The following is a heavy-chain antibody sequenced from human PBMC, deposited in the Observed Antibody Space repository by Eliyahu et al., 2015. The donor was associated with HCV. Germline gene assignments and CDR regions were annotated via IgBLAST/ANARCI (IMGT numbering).Heavy chain of an antibody. CDR3: TRGGPAAIFPKGDGMDV. J-gene: IGHJ6*02. CDR1: GFTFDDYA. Sequence: EVQLVESGGGLVQPGRSLRLSCAASGFTFDDYAMHWVRQAPGKGLEWVSGISWNSDDVVYANSVKGRFTISRDNAKRSLYLQMHSLTSDDTALYYCTRGGPAAIFPKGDGMDVWGQGTTVTVSS. D-gene: IGHD2-2*02. V-gene: IGHV3-9*01. CDR2: ISWNSDDV.